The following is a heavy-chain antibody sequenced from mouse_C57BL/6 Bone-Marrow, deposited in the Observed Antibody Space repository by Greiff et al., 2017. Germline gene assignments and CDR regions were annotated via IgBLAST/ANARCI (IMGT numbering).Heavy chain of an antibody. CDR1: GYTFTSSW. CDR2: IDPSDSYT. CDR3: AISTMIRSFAY. D-gene: IGHD2-4*01. V-gene: IGHV1-69*01. Sequence: QVQLQQPGAELVMPGASVKLSCKASGYTFTSSWMHWVKQRPGQGLEWIGEIDPSDSYTNYNQKFKGKSTLTVDKSSSTAYMQLSSLTSEDSAVYYCAISTMIRSFAYWGQGTLVTVSA. J-gene: IGHJ3*01.